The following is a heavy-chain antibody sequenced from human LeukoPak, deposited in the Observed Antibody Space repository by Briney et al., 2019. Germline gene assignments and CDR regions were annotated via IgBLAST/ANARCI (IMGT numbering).Heavy chain of an antibody. J-gene: IGHJ5*02. CDR2: IYHSGST. V-gene: IGHV4-30-2*01. CDR3: ARGAARNWFDP. D-gene: IGHD2-15*01. Sequence: SETLSLTCAVSGGSISSGGYYWSWIRQPPGKGLEWIGYIYHSGSTYYNPSLKSRVTISVDRSKNQFSLKLSSVTAADTAVYYCARGAARNWFDPWGQGTLVTVPS. CDR1: GGSISSGGYY.